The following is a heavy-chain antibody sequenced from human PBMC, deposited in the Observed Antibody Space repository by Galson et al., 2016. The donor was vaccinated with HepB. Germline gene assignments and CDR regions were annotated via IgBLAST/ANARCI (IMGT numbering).Heavy chain of an antibody. Sequence: SLRLSCAASGFTFSSYGMHWVRQAPGKGLVWVSRINSDGGSTGFADSVKGRFTISRDNAKNTLYLQMNSLRAEDTAVYYCASSVRGSGSPPGGYWGQGILVTVSS. CDR3: ASSVRGSGSPPGGY. CDR1: GFTFSSYG. D-gene: IGHD3-10*01. V-gene: IGHV3-74*01. CDR2: INSDGGST. J-gene: IGHJ4*02.